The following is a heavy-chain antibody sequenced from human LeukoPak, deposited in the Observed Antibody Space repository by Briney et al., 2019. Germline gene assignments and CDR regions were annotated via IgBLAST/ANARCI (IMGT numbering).Heavy chain of an antibody. V-gene: IGHV4-39*07. CDR2: IYYSGST. CDR1: GGSISSSSYY. Sequence: SETLSLTCTVSGGSISSSSYYWGWIRQPPGKGLEWIGSIYYSGSTYYNPSLKSRVTISVDTSKNQFSLKLSSVTAADTAVYYCAKGYCRGNSCYDDRGAFDYWGQGTLVTVSS. D-gene: IGHD2-2*01. J-gene: IGHJ4*02. CDR3: AKGYCRGNSCYDDRGAFDY.